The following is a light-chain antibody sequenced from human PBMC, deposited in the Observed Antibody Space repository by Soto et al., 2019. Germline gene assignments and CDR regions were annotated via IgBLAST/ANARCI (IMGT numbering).Light chain of an antibody. CDR2: GAS. CDR1: QSVSSN. V-gene: IGKV3-15*01. Sequence: EIVMTQAPATLSVSPGERATLSCRASQSVSSNLAWYQQNTGQAPRLLLYGASTRATGIPARFSGSGSGTEFTLTISSLQSEDFAVYYCQQYNNWPPRDTFGQGTKLEIK. CDR3: QQYNNWPPRDT. J-gene: IGKJ2*01.